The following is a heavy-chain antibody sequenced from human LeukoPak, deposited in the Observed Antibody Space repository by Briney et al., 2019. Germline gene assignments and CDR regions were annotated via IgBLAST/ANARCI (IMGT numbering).Heavy chain of an antibody. J-gene: IGHJ5*02. CDR3: AKVIMSGYELGGFDP. D-gene: IGHD5-12*01. Sequence: GGSLRLSCAASGFTFSSYGMHWVRQAPGKGLEWVAVISYDGSNKYYADSVKGRFTISRDNSKNTLYQQMNSLRAEDTAVYYCAKVIMSGYELGGFDPWGQGTLVTVSS. V-gene: IGHV3-30*18. CDR2: ISYDGSNK. CDR1: GFTFSSYG.